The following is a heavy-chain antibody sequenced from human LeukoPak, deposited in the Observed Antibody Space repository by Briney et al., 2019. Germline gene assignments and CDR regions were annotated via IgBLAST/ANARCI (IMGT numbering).Heavy chain of an antibody. CDR2: IYHSGST. J-gene: IGHJ4*02. V-gene: IGHV4-4*02. D-gene: IGHD6-19*01. Sequence: SGTLSLTCAVSGGSISSSNWWSWVRQPPGKGLEWIGEIYHSGSTNYNPSLKSRVTISVDTSKNQFSLKLSSVTAADTAVYYCARRLLGSGWYRVYFDYWGQGTLVTVSS. CDR3: ARRLLGSGWYRVYFDY. CDR1: GGSISSSNW.